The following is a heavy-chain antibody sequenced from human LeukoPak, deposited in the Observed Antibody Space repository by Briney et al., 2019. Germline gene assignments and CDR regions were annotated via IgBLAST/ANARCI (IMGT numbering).Heavy chain of an antibody. CDR1: GYTFSTYA. D-gene: IGHD3-22*01. CDR2: INAGNGNT. V-gene: IGHV1-3*03. J-gene: IGHJ5*02. Sequence: ASVKVSCKASGYTFSTYAIHWVRQAPGQRLEWMGWINAGNGNTKYSQDFQGRVAITRNTSISTAYMELSSLRSEDTAVYYCARVGAGDYYDSSGYYFRRFDPWGQGTLVTVSS. CDR3: ARVGAGDYYDSSGYYFRRFDP.